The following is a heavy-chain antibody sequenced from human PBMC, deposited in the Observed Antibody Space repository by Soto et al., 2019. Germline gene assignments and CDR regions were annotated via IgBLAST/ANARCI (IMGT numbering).Heavy chain of an antibody. D-gene: IGHD4-4*01. CDR2: IDSDGRTT. Sequence: EVQLVESGGGLVQPGGSLRLSCAAAGFTFSVYWMHWVRQAPGKGLVWVSRIDSDGRTTSYAASVKGRFTISRDNAKSTLYLQMNSLRAEDTAVYYCARPGYSNYGPGVDVWGQGTTVTVSS. CDR3: ARPGYSNYGPGVDV. J-gene: IGHJ6*02. CDR1: GFTFSVYW. V-gene: IGHV3-74*01.